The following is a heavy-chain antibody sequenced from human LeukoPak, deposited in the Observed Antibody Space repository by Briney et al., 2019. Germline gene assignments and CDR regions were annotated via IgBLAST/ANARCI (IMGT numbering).Heavy chain of an antibody. V-gene: IGHV3-7*01. CDR3: ARRHASSSRDY. D-gene: IGHD6-6*01. Sequence: GGSLRLSCAASGFTFSNYWMSWVRQAPGKGLGWVANIKQDGSDKYYVDSVKGRFTISRDNAKNLLYLQMNSLRAEDTAVYYCARRHASSSRDYWGQGTLVTVSS. CDR2: IKQDGSDK. J-gene: IGHJ4*02. CDR1: GFTFSNYW.